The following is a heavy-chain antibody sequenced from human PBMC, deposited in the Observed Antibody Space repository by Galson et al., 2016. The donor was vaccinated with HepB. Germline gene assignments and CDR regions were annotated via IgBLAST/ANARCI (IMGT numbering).Heavy chain of an antibody. Sequence: SLRLSCAASGFTFSSYGMHWVRQAPGKGLEWVAVISYDGSNKYYADSVKGRFTISRDNSKNTLYLQINSLRAEDTAVYYCARDPGRSPHSRSYYYFGMDVWGQGTTVTVSS. CDR3: ARDPGRSPHSRSYYYFGMDV. CDR2: ISYDGSNK. V-gene: IGHV3-30*03. D-gene: IGHD3-10*01. CDR1: GFTFSSYG. J-gene: IGHJ6*02.